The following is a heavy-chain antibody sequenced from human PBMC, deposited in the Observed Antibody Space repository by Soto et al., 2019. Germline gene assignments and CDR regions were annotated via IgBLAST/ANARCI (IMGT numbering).Heavy chain of an antibody. CDR3: NTYPDFWGGHTPI. CDR2: VKSKADGGTA. D-gene: IGHD3-3*01. V-gene: IGHV3-15*07. J-gene: IGHJ1*01. CDR1: DFSITNAW. Sequence: EVQLVESGGGLVKPGGSLRLSCAASDFSITNAWMHWVRQAPGKGLEWVGRVKSKADGGTADYAAPVKGRFTISRDDSKNTQYLQMNSLKMEDTAVYYCNTYPDFWGGHTPIWGQGTLVTVSS.